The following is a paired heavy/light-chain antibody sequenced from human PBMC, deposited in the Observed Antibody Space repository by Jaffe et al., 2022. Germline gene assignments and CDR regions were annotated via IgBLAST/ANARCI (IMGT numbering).Light chain of an antibody. CDR2: WAS. V-gene: IGKV4-1*01. J-gene: IGKJ1*01. CDR3: HQYYSSPWT. CDR1: QNILHSSNNKNY. Sequence: DIVMTQSPDSLAVSLGERATISCKSSQNILHSSNNKNYLAWYQQKPGQPPKLLIYWASTRESGVPDRFSGSGSRTDFTLTISSLQAEDVAVYYCHQYYSSPWTFGQGTTVEIK.
Heavy chain of an antibody. CDR3: AREEGAYTDYQGVY. Sequence: QVLLVQSGAEVKNPGASVKVSCKASGYTFSGYYIHWVRQAPGQGLEWMGRVNPNSGDTINPNSGGTKYAQNFQGRVTMTSDTSINTVYMELSRLTSDDTAVYYCAREEGAYTDYQGVYWGQGTLVTVSS. CDR1: GYTFSGYY. CDR2: VNPNSGDTINPNSGGT. D-gene: IGHD4-4*01. J-gene: IGHJ4*02. V-gene: IGHV1-2*06.